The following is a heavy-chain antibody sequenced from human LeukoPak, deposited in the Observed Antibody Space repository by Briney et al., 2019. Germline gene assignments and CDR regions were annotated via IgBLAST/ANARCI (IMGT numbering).Heavy chain of an antibody. CDR2: INHSGST. J-gene: IGHJ4*02. V-gene: IGHV4-34*01. D-gene: IGHD3-16*02. CDR1: GGSFSGYY. CDR3: ARGRYVWGSYRPFDY. Sequence: SETLSLTCAVYGGSFSGYYWSWIRQPPGKGREWIGEINHSGSTNYNPSLKSRVTISVDTSKNQLSLKLSSVTAADTAVYYCARGRYVWGSYRPFDYWGQGTLVTVSS.